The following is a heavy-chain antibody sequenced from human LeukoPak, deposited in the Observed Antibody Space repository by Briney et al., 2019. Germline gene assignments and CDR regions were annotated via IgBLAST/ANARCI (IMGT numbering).Heavy chain of an antibody. J-gene: IGHJ4*02. D-gene: IGHD6-6*01. CDR3: ARDKPPYSSSSEYYFDY. Sequence: ASVKVSCKASGGTFSSYAISWVRQAPGQGLEWMGGIIPIFGTANYAQKFQGRVTITTDESTSKAYMELSSLRSEDTAVYYCARDKPPYSSSSEYYFDYWGQGTLVTVSS. V-gene: IGHV1-69*05. CDR2: IIPIFGTA. CDR1: GGTFSSYA.